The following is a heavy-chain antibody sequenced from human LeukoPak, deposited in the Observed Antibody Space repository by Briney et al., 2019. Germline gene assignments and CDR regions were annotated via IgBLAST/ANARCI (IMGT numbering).Heavy chain of an antibody. CDR3: ARVGSVGAFDI. CDR2: ISSSSRSI. V-gene: IGHV3-21*01. CDR1: GFTFSSYS. D-gene: IGHD1-26*01. Sequence: GGSLRLSCAASGFTFSSYSMNCVRQAPGKGLGWVSSISSSSRSILYADSVKGRFTISRDNAKNSLYLQMNTLRAEATAVYYCARVGSVGAFDIWGHGTMVTVSS. J-gene: IGHJ3*02.